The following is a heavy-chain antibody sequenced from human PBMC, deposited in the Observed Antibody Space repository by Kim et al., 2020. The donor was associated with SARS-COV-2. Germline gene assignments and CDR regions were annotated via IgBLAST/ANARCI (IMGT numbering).Heavy chain of an antibody. CDR2: IKQDGSEK. D-gene: IGHD3-3*01. J-gene: IGHJ6*02. Sequence: GGSLRLSCEATGFTFSSYWMSWVRQAPGKGLEWVANIKQDGSEKYYVDSVKGRFTISRDNAKNSLYLQTNSLRAEDTAVYYCARDRLEWLFSPRLDVWGQWTTVTVSS. CDR1: GFTFSSYW. CDR3: ARDRLEWLFSPRLDV. V-gene: IGHV3-7*01.